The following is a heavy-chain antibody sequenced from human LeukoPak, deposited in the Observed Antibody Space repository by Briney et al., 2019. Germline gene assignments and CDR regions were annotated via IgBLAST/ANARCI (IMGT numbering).Heavy chain of an antibody. D-gene: IGHD2-2*01. CDR3: ARLPGYASRWDY. J-gene: IGHJ4*02. CDR2: ISPGDSDT. V-gene: IGHV5-51*01. Sequence: GESLEISFNGSGCGLTSYWLGRDRQMPGKGPEWMGIISPGDSDTRYSPSFQGQVTISADKSISTAYLQWSSLKASDTAMYYCARLPGYASRWDYWGQGTLVTVSS. CDR1: GCGLTSYW.